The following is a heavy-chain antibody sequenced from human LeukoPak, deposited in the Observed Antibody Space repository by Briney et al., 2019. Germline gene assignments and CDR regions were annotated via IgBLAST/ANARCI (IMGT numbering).Heavy chain of an antibody. J-gene: IGHJ6*03. CDR1: GYTFTGYY. Sequence: GASVKVSCKASGYTFTGYYMHWVRQAPGQGLEWMGWINPNSGGTNYAQKFQGRVTMTRDTSISTAYMELSRLRSDDTAVYYCARVFDSGSQAYFYYMDVWGKGTTVTISS. CDR3: ARVFDSGSQAYFYYMDV. D-gene: IGHD3-10*01. V-gene: IGHV1-2*02. CDR2: INPNSGGT.